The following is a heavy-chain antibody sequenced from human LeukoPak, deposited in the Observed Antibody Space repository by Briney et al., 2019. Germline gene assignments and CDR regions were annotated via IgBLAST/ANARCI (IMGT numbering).Heavy chain of an antibody. Sequence: GGSLRLSCAASGFTFSSYAMHWVRQAPGNGLEWVAVISYDGSNKYYADSVKGRFTIYRDKSKNTLYLQMNSLRAEDTAVYYCARDGDTYGYFDYWGQGTLVTVSS. CDR1: GFTFSSYA. CDR3: ARDGDTYGYFDY. D-gene: IGHD5-18*01. CDR2: ISYDGSNK. J-gene: IGHJ4*02. V-gene: IGHV3-30-3*01.